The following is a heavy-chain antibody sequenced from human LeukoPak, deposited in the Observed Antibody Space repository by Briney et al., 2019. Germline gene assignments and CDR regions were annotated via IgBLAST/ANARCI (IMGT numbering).Heavy chain of an antibody. CDR1: GYTFTDYY. CDR3: ARGTKDILGPVDY. D-gene: IGHD1-26*01. J-gene: IGHJ4*02. Sequence: GASVKVSCKASGYTFTDYYIHWVRQAPGQGLEWMSWIHPNTVVTNFDQKFQGRVTLTRDTSISTAYMELSRLRSDDTALYYCARGTKDILGPVDYWGQGALVTVSS. V-gene: IGHV1-2*02. CDR2: IHPNTVVT.